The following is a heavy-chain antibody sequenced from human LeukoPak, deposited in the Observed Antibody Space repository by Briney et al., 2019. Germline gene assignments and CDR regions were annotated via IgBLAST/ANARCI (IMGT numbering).Heavy chain of an antibody. CDR3: ARDVRGYSYHDPPWYFDL. Sequence: PSETLSLTCTVSGGSISSYYWSWIRQPPGKGLEWIGYIYYSGSTNYNPSLKSRVTISVDTSKNQFSLKLSSVTAAGTAVYYCARDVRGYSYHDPPWYFDLWGRGTLVTVSS. D-gene: IGHD5-18*01. CDR1: GGSISSYY. CDR2: IYYSGST. J-gene: IGHJ2*01. V-gene: IGHV4-59*01.